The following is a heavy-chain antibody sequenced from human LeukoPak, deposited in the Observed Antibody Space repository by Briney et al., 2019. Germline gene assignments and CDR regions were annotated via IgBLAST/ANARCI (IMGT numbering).Heavy chain of an antibody. CDR1: DGSISSSSYF. V-gene: IGHV4-39*07. Sequence: PSETLSLTCTVSDGSISSSSYFWGWIRQPPGKGLEWIGSIYYSGSTDYNPSLKSRVTISVDTSKNQFSLKLSSVTAADTAVYYCAREARGHKRDFDYWGQGTLVTVSS. CDR2: IYYSGST. J-gene: IGHJ4*02. CDR3: AREARGHKRDFDY.